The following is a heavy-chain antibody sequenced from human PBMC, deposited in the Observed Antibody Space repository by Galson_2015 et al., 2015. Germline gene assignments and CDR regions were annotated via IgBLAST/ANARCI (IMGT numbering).Heavy chain of an antibody. CDR1: GFTFSSYA. Sequence: SLRLSCAASGFTFSSYAMHWVRQAPGKGLEWVAVISYDGSNKYYADSVKGRFTISRDNSKNTLYLQMNSLRAEDTAVYYCASPGPYRQPHDYWGQGTLVTVSS. D-gene: IGHD1-1*01. J-gene: IGHJ4*02. V-gene: IGHV3-30-3*01. CDR2: ISYDGSNK. CDR3: ASPGPYRQPHDY.